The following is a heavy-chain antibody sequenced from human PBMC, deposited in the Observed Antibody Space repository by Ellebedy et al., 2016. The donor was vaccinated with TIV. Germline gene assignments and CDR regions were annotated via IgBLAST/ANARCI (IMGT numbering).Heavy chain of an antibody. D-gene: IGHD3-3*01. CDR1: ADSVTDSSTT. V-gene: IGHV6-1*01. CDR3: ARDPSWCWSCLDV. J-gene: IGHJ6*02. Sequence: MPSETLSLTCAIYADSVTDSSTTWNCISPSPSRGLELPGRAYCRSKWLNGYAVFVKGRISISPYTSKNQISLQLASVTPEDTAVYYCARDPSWCWSCLDVWGQGTTVTVSS. CDR2: AYCRSKWLN.